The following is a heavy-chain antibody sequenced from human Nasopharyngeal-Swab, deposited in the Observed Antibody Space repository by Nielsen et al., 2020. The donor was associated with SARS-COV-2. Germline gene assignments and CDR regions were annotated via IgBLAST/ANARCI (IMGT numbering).Heavy chain of an antibody. Sequence: GVLKISCSASGFTLDDYGMSWVRQAPGKGLEWVSGINWGGGSVGYADSVKGRFTISRDNAKNSLYLQMNSLRAEDTALYYCARVVDSSGFDYWGQGTLVTVSS. V-gene: IGHV3-20*04. CDR1: GFTLDDYG. CDR2: INWGGGSV. J-gene: IGHJ4*02. CDR3: ARVVDSSGFDY. D-gene: IGHD3-22*01.